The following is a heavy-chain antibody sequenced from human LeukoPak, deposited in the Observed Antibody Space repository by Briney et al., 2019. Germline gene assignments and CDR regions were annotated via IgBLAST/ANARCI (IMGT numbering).Heavy chain of an antibody. D-gene: IGHD3-16*02. V-gene: IGHV3-48*01. CDR1: GFTFSSYS. J-gene: IGHJ3*02. CDR2: ISSSSSTI. CDR3: ARGEDYVWGSYRYRVGAFDI. Sequence: SGGSLRLSCAASGFTFSSYSMNWVRQAPGKGLEWVSYISSSSSTIYYADSVKGRFTISRDNAKNSLYLQMNSLRAEDTAVYYCARGEDYVWGSYRYRVGAFDIWGQGTMVTVSS.